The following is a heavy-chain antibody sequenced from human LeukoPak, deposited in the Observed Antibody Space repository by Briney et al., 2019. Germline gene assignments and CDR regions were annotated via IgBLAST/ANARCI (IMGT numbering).Heavy chain of an antibody. D-gene: IGHD5-24*01. J-gene: IGHJ4*02. CDR1: GYPIDSGYY. V-gene: IGHV4-38-2*02. Sequence: PSETLSLTCTVSGYPIDSGYYWGGTRRPPGKGLGGIGSIYHSGSTYYNQSLKDRVTISLDTSKKQVRMHLTSVTAADTAVYYCVRDIGWSTTIVWGQGILVTVSS. CDR2: IYHSGST. CDR3: VRDIGWSTTIV.